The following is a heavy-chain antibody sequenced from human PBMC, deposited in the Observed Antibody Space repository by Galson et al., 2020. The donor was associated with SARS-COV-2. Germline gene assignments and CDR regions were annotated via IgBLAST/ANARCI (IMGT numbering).Heavy chain of an antibody. CDR2: IDSGGST. CDR1: GGSISGMRYY. D-gene: IGHD6-13*01. CDR3: AAGPVAGTGE. J-gene: IGHJ4*02. Sequence: SETLSLTCAVSGGSISGMRYYWSWIRQDAGKELEWIGRIDSGGSTNYNPSLKSRVTISIDTSKNQFSLRLSSVTAADTAVYYCAAGPVAGTGEWGQGTLVTVCS. V-gene: IGHV4-61*02.